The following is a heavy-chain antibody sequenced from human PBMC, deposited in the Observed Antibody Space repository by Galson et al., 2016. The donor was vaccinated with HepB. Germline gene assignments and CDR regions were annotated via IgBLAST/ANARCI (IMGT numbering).Heavy chain of an antibody. D-gene: IGHD3-3*01. J-gene: IGHJ4*02. CDR2: ISEDGSDK. CDR3: AGGQATILQFDY. CDR1: VFTFSRYG. V-gene: IGHV3-30*03. Sequence: SLRLSCAVSVFTFSRYGMHWVRQAPGKGLEWVALISEDGSDKRYADSVRGRFTISRDNSKNTLYLQMNSLRAEDTAMYYCAGGQATILQFDYWGRGTLVTVSS.